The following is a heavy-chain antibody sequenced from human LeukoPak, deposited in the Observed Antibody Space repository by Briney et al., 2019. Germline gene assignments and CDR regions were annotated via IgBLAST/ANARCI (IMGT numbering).Heavy chain of an antibody. V-gene: IGHV3-21*01. D-gene: IGHD2-21*01. CDR3: ARVPRGIVVGPYFDY. Sequence: PGGSLRLSCAASGFTFDGYAMHWVRHAPGKGLEWVSSISSSRSYIYYADSVKGRFTISRDNAKNSLYLQMNSLRAEDTAVYYCARVPRGIVVGPYFDYWGQGTLVTVSS. CDR1: GFTFDGYA. CDR2: ISSSRSYI. J-gene: IGHJ4*02.